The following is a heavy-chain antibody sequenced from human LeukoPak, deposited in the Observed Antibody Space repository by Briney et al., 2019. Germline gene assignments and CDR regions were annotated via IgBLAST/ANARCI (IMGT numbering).Heavy chain of an antibody. J-gene: IGHJ6*03. CDR2: IYSGGST. CDR3: ARGADYYYYYMDV. Sequence: PGGSLRLSCAASGFTVSSNYMSWVRQAPRKGLEWVSVIYSGGSTYYADSVKGRFTISRDNSKNTLYLQMNSLRAEDTAVYYCARGADYYYYYMDVWGKGTTVTVSS. CDR1: GFTVSSNY. V-gene: IGHV3-66*02.